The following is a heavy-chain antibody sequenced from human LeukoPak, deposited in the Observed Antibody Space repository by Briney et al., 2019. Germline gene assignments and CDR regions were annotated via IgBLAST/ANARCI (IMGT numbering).Heavy chain of an antibody. CDR1: GGSISSSSYY. D-gene: IGHD2-2*01. CDR3: ARHLGGYCSSTSCYGTFDY. V-gene: IGHV4-39*01. CDR2: IYYSGST. J-gene: IGHJ4*02. Sequence: SETLSLTCTVSGGSISSSSYYWGWSRQPPGKGLEWIGSIYYSGSTYYNPSLKSRVTISVDTSKNQFSLKLSSVTAADTAVYYCARHLGGYCSSTSCYGTFDYWGQGTLVTVSS.